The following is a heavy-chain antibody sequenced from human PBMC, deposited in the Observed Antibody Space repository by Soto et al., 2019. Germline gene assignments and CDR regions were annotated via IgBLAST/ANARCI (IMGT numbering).Heavy chain of an antibody. J-gene: IGHJ5*02. CDR2: INHSGST. CDR3: ARAFWECNRGNNWFDP. V-gene: IGHV4-34*01. CDR1: GGSFSGYY. Sequence: SETLSLTCAVYGGSFSGYYWSWIRQPPGKGLEWIGEINHSGSTNYNPSLKSRVTISVDTSKNQFPLKLSSVTAADTAVYYCARAFWECNRGNNWFDPWGQGTLVTVSS. D-gene: IGHD3-3*01.